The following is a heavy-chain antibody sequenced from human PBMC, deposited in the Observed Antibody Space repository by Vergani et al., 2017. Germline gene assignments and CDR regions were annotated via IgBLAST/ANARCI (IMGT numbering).Heavy chain of an antibody. CDR1: GFTFSDHY. CDR3: ARAGPYYYYGMDV. V-gene: IGHV3-72*01. J-gene: IGHJ6*02. CDR2: TRNKANSYTT. Sequence: VQLVQSGGGLVQPGGSLRLSCAASGFTFSDHYMDWVRQAPGKGLEWVGRTRNKANSYTTEYAASVKGRFTISRDDSKNSLYLQMNSLKTEDTAVYYCARAGPYYYYGMDVWGQGTTVTVSS.